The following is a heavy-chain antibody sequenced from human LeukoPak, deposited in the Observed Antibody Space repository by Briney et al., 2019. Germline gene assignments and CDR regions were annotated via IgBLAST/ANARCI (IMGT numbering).Heavy chain of an antibody. V-gene: IGHV3-48*02. CDR1: GFTFSSSS. Sequence: PGGSLRLSCAASGFTFSSSSMNWVRQAPGKGLELVSYISSSSSTIHYAESVKGRFTISRDNAKNSLYLQMNSLRDEDTAVYYCAREMAHYFDSSGYSFWGQGTLVTVSS. CDR3: AREMAHYFDSSGYSF. J-gene: IGHJ4*02. D-gene: IGHD3-22*01. CDR2: ISSSSSTI.